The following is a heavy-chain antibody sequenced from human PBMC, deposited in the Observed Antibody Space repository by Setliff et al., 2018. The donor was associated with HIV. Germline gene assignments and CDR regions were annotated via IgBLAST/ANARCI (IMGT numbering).Heavy chain of an antibody. J-gene: IGHJ4*02. CDR1: GDTFNSHA. CDR3: APIDPFPHDYSNSSFDY. V-gene: IGHV1-69*13. CDR2: IIPIFGTP. Sequence: SVKVSCKASGDTFNSHAISWVRQAPGQGLEWMGGIIPIFGTPNYAQKFKGRLTITADESTSTVYMELRSLTSKDTAMYYCAPIDPFPHDYSNSSFDYWGQGTLVTVSS. D-gene: IGHD4-4*01.